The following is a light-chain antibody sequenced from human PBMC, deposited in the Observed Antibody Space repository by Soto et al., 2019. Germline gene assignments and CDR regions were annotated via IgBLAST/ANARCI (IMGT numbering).Light chain of an antibody. V-gene: IGLV2-14*01. J-gene: IGLJ1*01. CDR2: EVS. CDR1: SSDVGGYNY. Sequence: QSALTQPASVSGSPGQSIAISCTGTSSDVGGYNYVSWYQQHPGKAPKLIIHEVSNRPSGLSDRFSGSKSGNTASLTISGLQADDEAYYYCNSHTSYNTRVFGTGTKVTVL. CDR3: NSHTSYNTRV.